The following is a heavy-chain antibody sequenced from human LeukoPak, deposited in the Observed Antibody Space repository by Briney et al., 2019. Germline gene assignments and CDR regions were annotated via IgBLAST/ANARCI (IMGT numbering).Heavy chain of an antibody. V-gene: IGHV4-39*07. CDR1: GGSISSSSYY. D-gene: IGHD3-22*01. Sequence: SETLSLTCTVSGGSISSSSYYWGWIRQPPGKGLEWIGSIYYSGSTYYNPSLKSRVTISVDTSKNQFSLKLSSVTAADTAVYYCARGRLLQRNWFDPWGQGTLVTVSS. J-gene: IGHJ5*02. CDR3: ARGRLLQRNWFDP. CDR2: IYYSGST.